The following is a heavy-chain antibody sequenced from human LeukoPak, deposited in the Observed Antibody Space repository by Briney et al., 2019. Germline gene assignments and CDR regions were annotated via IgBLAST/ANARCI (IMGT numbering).Heavy chain of an antibody. J-gene: IGHJ4*02. CDR1: GGSFSGYY. V-gene: IGHV4-59*01. D-gene: IGHD1-1*01. Sequence: SETLSLTCAVYGGSFSGYYWSWIRQPPGKGLEWIGYIYYSGSTNYNPSLKSRVTISVDTSKNQFSLKLSSVTAADTAVYYCASTEGAAPFDYWGQGTLVTVSS. CDR3: ASTEGAAPFDY. CDR2: IYYSGST.